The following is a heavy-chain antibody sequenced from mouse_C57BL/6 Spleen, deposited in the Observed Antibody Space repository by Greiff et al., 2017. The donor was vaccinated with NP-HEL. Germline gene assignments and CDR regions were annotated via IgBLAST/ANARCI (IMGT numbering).Heavy chain of an antibody. Sequence: VQLQQSGPGLVQPSQSLSITCTVSGFSLTSYGVHWVRQSPGKGLEWLGVIWSGGSTDYNAAFISRLSISKDNSKSQVFFKMNSLQADDTAIYYCARNLYYDDYDDWYFDVWGKGTTVTVSS. J-gene: IGHJ1*03. CDR1: GFSLTSYG. CDR3: ARNLYYDDYDDWYFDV. D-gene: IGHD2-4*01. V-gene: IGHV2-2*01. CDR2: IWSGGST.